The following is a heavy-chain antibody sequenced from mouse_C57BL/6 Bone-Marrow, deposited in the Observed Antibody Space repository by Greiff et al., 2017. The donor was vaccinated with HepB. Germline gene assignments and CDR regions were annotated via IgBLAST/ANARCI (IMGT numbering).Heavy chain of an antibody. J-gene: IGHJ2*01. V-gene: IGHV1-82*01. CDR2: IYPGDGDT. CDR1: GYAFSSSW. Sequence: QVQLQQSGPELVKPGASVKISCKASGYAFSSSWMNWVKQRPGKGLEWIGRIYPGDGDTNYNGKFKGKATLTADKSSSTAYMQLSSLTSEDSAVYFCARSRGSSGYGDYWGQGTTLTVSS. D-gene: IGHD3-2*02. CDR3: ARSRGSSGYGDY.